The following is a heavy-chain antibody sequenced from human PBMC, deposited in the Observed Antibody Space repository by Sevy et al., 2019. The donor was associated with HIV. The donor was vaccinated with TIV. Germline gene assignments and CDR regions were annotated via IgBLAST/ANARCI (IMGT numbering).Heavy chain of an antibody. CDR1: GFTFSTYW. D-gene: IGHD6-6*01. CDR2: IKQDGSAK. Sequence: GGSLRLSCAASGFTFSTYWMSWVRQAPGKGLEWVAHIKQDGSAKYYVDSAKGRFTISRDNANTSLYLQMDSLRAEDTAVYYWARYIARPKGYFFDYWGQGTLVTVSS. V-gene: IGHV3-7*01. J-gene: IGHJ4*02. CDR3: ARYIARPKGYFFDY.